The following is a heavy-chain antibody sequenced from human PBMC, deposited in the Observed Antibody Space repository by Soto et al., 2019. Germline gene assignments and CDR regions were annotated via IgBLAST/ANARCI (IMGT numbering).Heavy chain of an antibody. CDR3: TTGITILGVVIDP. J-gene: IGHJ5*02. CDR1: GFTFSNAL. D-gene: IGHD3-3*01. CDR2: IKSKTDGGTT. Sequence: EVQLVESGGGLVKPGGSLRLSCAASGFTFSNALMSWVRQAPGKGLEWVGRIKSKTDGGTTDYAAPVKGRFTISRDRSKNTLYLQMNSLKTVNTAVYYCTTGITILGVVIDPWGQGTLVTVSS. V-gene: IGHV3-15*01.